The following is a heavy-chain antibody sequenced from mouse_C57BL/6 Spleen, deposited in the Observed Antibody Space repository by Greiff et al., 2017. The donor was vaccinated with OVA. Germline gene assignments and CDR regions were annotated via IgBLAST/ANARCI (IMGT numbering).Heavy chain of an antibody. Sequence: DVKLVESGGGLVKPGGSLKLSCAASGFTFSSYAMSWVRQTPEKRLEWVATISDGGSYTYYPDNVKGRFTISRDNAKNNLYLQMSHLKSEDTAMYYCARDRGSSYGYFDVWGTGTTVTVSS. D-gene: IGHD1-1*01. V-gene: IGHV5-4*01. CDR2: ISDGGSYT. CDR1: GFTFSSYA. CDR3: ARDRGSSYGYFDV. J-gene: IGHJ1*03.